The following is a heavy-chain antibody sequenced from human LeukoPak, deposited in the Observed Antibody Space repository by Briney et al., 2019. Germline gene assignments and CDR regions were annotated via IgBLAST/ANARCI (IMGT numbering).Heavy chain of an antibody. D-gene: IGHD3-10*01. CDR1: GFTFTNFW. Sequence: GGSLRLSCAASGFTFTNFWMSWVRQVPGKGLEWVARIRSKVDGETTNYPSPLKGRVTISRDDLKNTLYLQMNNLKIADTAVYYCVTGSGGARLDYWGQGPLVTVSS. CDR2: IRSKVDGETT. CDR3: VTGSGGARLDY. V-gene: IGHV3-15*05. J-gene: IGHJ4*02.